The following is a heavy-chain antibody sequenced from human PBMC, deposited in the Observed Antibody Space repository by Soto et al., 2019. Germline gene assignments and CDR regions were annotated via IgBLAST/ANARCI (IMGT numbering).Heavy chain of an antibody. J-gene: IGHJ4*02. CDR3: AKDQQLVPYYFDY. V-gene: IGHV3-23*01. CDR2: ISGSGGST. Sequence: PGGSLRLSCAASGFTFSSYAMSWVRQAPGKGLEWVSAISGSGGSTYYADSVKGRFAISRDNSKNTLYLQMNSLRAEDTAVYYCAKDQQLVPYYFDYWGQGTLVTVSS. CDR1: GFTFSSYA. D-gene: IGHD6-13*01.